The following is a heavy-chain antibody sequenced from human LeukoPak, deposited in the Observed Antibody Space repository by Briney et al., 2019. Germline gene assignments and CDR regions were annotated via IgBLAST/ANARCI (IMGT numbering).Heavy chain of an antibody. D-gene: IGHD3-16*02. CDR3: TKGGGISANPLDP. J-gene: IGHJ5*02. Sequence: PERSLRLSCVASGFTFSSYGIHWVRQAPGKGLEWVAVTSDDGIHNYYADSVKGRFTISRDNSKNTLYLQMNSLRPEDTAVYYCTKGGGISANPLDPWGQGTLVTVSS. V-gene: IGHV3-30*18. CDR2: TSDDGIHN. CDR1: GFTFSSYG.